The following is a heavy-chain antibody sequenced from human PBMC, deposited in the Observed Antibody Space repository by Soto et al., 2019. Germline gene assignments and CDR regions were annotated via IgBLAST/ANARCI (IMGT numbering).Heavy chain of an antibody. Sequence: PSQTLSLPCAISGDSVPSNSAAWNWIRQSPSRGLEWLGRTYYRTRWYNDYAVSVKGRITINPDTSKNQFSLQLNSVTPEDTAVYYCAAATSCDLYYGVDVWGQGTTVTVSS. CDR2: TYYRTRWYN. D-gene: IGHD1-1*01. CDR3: AAATSCDLYYGVDV. V-gene: IGHV6-1*01. J-gene: IGHJ6*02. CDR1: GDSVPSNSAA.